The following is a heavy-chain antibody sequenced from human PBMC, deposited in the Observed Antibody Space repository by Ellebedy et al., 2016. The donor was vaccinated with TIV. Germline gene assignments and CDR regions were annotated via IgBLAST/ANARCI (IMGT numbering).Heavy chain of an antibody. J-gene: IGHJ4*02. CDR3: ARASRNYDFWSGYPAGIDY. CDR2: ISSSSSYI. D-gene: IGHD3-3*01. Sequence: GESLKISCAASGFTFSSYSMNWVRQAPGKGLEWVSSISSSSSYIYYADSVKGRFTISRDNAKNSLYLQMNSLRAEDTAVYYCARASRNYDFWSGYPAGIDYWGQGTLVTVSS. CDR1: GFTFSSYS. V-gene: IGHV3-21*01.